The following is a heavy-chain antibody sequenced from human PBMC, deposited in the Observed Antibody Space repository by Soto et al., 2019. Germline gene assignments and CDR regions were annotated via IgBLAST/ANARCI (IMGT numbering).Heavy chain of an antibody. CDR3: ARDKIKGAPDYLDS. CDR2: IAYDGTIK. D-gene: IGHD1-26*01. V-gene: IGHV3-30-3*01. Sequence: GGSLRLSCAASGFTFSANAMHWVRQAPGKGLEWVAVIAYDGTIKIYRDSVKGRFTISRDDSKSTLYLQMNSLRPEDTAVYYCARDKIKGAPDYLDSWGQGTLVTVSS. CDR1: GFTFSANA. J-gene: IGHJ4*02.